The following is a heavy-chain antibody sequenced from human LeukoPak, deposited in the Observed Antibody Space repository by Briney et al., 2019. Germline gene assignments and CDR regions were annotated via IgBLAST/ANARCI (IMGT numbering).Heavy chain of an antibody. Sequence: SETLSLTCTVSRYDINSVYYWGWIRQPPGKGLEWIGSIYHSGSTYYNASLKSRVTISMDTSRNKFSLNLNSVTAADTAVYCCARAGGYYGSGSFLDYWGQGLLVTVSS. CDR2: IYHSGST. V-gene: IGHV4-38-2*02. CDR1: RYDINSVYY. CDR3: ARAGGYYGSGSFLDY. J-gene: IGHJ4*02. D-gene: IGHD3-10*01.